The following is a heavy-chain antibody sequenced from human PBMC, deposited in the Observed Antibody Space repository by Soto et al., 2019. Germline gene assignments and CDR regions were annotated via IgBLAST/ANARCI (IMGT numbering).Heavy chain of an antibody. CDR3: ARDGPYYYASRMDV. J-gene: IGHJ6*02. D-gene: IGHD3-10*01. CDR2: LHSVGDT. Sequence: EVQLVESGGGLVQPGGSLRLSCVASGIPVSSNYMTWVRQAPGKGLEWVAVLHSVGDTYYANSVKGRFTISRHDSTNTVFLQMNSLTAEDTAVYYCARDGPYYYASRMDVWGQGTTVTVSS. CDR1: GIPVSSNY. V-gene: IGHV3-53*04.